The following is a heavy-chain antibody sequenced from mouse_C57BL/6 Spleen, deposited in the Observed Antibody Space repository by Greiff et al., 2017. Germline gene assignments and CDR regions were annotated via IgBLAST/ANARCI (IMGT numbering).Heavy chain of an antibody. CDR2: ISSGGSYT. CDR3: ARELGRPWFAY. V-gene: IGHV5-6*01. D-gene: IGHD4-1*01. J-gene: IGHJ3*01. Sequence: EVMLVESGGDLVKPGGSLKLSCAASGFTFSSYGMSWVRQTPDKRLEWVATISSGGSYTYYPDSVKGRFTISRDNAKNTRYLQMSSLKSEDTAMYYCARELGRPWFAYWGQGTLVTVSA. CDR1: GFTFSSYG.